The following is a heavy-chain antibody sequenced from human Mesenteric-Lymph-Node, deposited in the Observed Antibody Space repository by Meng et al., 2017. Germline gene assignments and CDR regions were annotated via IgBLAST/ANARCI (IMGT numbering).Heavy chain of an antibody. CDR1: GFTFSRYA. CDR2: ISYNGGST. J-gene: IGHJ3*02. V-gene: IGHV3-64*01. CDR3: ARLTPYSPEDYGEAFDI. Sequence: GESLKISCTSSGFTFSRYAMHWVRQAPGKGLEYVSGISYNGGSTYYANSVKGRFTISRDNAKNSLYLQMNSLRAEDTAVYYCARLTPYSPEDYGEAFDIWGQGTMVTVSS. D-gene: IGHD4-17*01.